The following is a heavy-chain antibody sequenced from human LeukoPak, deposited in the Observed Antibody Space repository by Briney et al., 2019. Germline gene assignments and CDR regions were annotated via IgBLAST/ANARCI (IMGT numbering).Heavy chain of an antibody. D-gene: IGHD5-18*01. V-gene: IGHV4-59*01. CDR3: ARAGYSYGPLHYYYYGMDV. CDR2: IYYCVSS. J-gene: IGHJ6*02. Sequence: RQPPXXGVEWIGYIYYCVSSNYTPSLKSRVTISVDPSMNQFSLKLSSVTAADTAVYYCARAGYSYGPLHYYYYGMDVWGQGTTVTVSS.